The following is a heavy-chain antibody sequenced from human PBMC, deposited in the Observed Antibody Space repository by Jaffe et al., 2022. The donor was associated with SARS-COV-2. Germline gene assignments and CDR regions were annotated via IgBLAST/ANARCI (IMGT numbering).Heavy chain of an antibody. D-gene: IGHD2-2*01. Sequence: QVQLVQSGAEVKKPGSSVKVSCKASGGTFSSYAISWVRQAPGQGLEWMGGIIPIFGTANYAQKFQGRVTITADESTSTAYMELSSLRSEDTAVYYCARDRCSSTSCHPGLLQHWGQGTLVTVSS. CDR1: GGTFSSYA. CDR3: ARDRCSSTSCHPGLLQH. CDR2: IIPIFGTA. J-gene: IGHJ1*01. V-gene: IGHV1-69*01.